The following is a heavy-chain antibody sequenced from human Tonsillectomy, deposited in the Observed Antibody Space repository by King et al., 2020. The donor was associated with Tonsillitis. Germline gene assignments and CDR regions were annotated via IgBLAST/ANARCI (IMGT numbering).Heavy chain of an antibody. CDR3: ARDVGGGYSYGKGDWFDP. J-gene: IGHJ5*02. CDR1: GGSISSYY. D-gene: IGHD5-18*01. Sequence: VQLQESGPGLVKPSETLSLTCTVSGGSISSYYWSWIRQPPGKGLEWIGYIYYSGSTNYNPSLKSRVTISVETTKNQFSLKLSSVTAADTAVYYCARDVGGGYSYGKGDWFDPWGQGTLVTVSS. CDR2: IYYSGST. V-gene: IGHV4-59*01.